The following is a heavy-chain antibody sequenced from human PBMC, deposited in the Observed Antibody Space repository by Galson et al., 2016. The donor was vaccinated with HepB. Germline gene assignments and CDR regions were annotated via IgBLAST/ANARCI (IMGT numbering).Heavy chain of an antibody. CDR3: AREIPRKQLWLRFGYFDS. J-gene: IGHJ4*02. CDR1: GYTFTSSD. D-gene: IGHD5-18*01. CDR2: MNPKSGNT. Sequence: SVKVSCKASGYTFTSSDISWVRQATGQGLEWMGWMNPKSGNTGYAQKFQGRVTMTRDTSISTAYMELSSLRSEDTAVYYCAREIPRKQLWLRFGYFDSWGQGTLVTVSS. V-gene: IGHV1-8*01.